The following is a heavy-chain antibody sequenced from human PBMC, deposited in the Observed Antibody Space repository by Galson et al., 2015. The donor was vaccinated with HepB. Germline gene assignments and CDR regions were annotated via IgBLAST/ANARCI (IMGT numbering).Heavy chain of an antibody. CDR1: GYTFTGYY. J-gene: IGHJ5*02. CDR2: INPNSGGT. V-gene: IGHV1-2*06. D-gene: IGHD6-6*01. Sequence: SVKVSCKASGYTFTGYYMHWVRQAPGQGLEWMGRINPNSGGTNYAQKFQGRVTMTRDTSISTAYMELSRLRSDDTAVYYCAREGKGIAARPNWFDPWGQGTLVTVSS. CDR3: AREGKGIAARPNWFDP.